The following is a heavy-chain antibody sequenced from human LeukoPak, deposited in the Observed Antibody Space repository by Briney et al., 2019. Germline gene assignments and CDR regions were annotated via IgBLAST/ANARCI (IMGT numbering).Heavy chain of an antibody. CDR2: IYHSGST. CDR3: ASLYPDWYFDL. CDR1: GGSISSSSYY. D-gene: IGHD2-2*02. J-gene: IGHJ2*01. V-gene: IGHV4-39*07. Sequence: SETLSLTCTVSGGSISSSSYYWGWIRQPPGKGLEWIGEIYHSGSTNYNPSLKSRVTISVDKSKNQFSLKLSSVTAADTAVYYCASLYPDWYFDLWGRGTLVTVSS.